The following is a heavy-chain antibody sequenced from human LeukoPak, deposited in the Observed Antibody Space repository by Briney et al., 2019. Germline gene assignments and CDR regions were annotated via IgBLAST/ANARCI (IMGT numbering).Heavy chain of an antibody. CDR3: ARASKPWLQLT. V-gene: IGHV3-7*05. Sequence: PGGSLRLSCAASGFTFSNYWMIWVRQAQGKGLEWVGNIKEDGSEKRYADSVRGRFTISRDNAQTSIYLQMNSLRAEGTAVYYCARASKPWLQLTWGQGTLVTVSS. J-gene: IGHJ5*02. CDR2: IKEDGSEK. D-gene: IGHD5-24*01. CDR1: GFTFSNYW.